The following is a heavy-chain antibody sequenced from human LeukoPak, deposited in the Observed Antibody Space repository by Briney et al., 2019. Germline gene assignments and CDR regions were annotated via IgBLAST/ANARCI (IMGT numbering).Heavy chain of an antibody. Sequence: SQTLSLTCTVSGGSISSGSYYWSWIRQPAGKALEWIGHIYTSGSTSYNPSLQSRVTISVDTSSHQFSLKVTSVTAADTAVYYCARAGGSVGWYGTIDSWGKGTLVTVSP. CDR3: ARAGGSVGWYGTIDS. V-gene: IGHV4-61*09. CDR2: IYTSGST. CDR1: GGSISSGSYY. D-gene: IGHD6-19*01. J-gene: IGHJ4*02.